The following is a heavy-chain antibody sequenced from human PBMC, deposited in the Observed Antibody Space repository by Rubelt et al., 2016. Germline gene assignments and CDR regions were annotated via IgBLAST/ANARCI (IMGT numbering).Heavy chain of an antibody. CDR2: INHSGST. CDR3: ARSRDLTTGSSVWFDP. J-gene: IGHJ5*02. D-gene: IGHD4-17*01. CDR1: GGSFSGYY. Sequence: QVQLQQWGAGLLKPSETLSLTCAVYGGSFSGYYWSWIRQPPGKGLEWIGEINHSGSTNYNPSLKGWFTISGETSKNQFSLKLSSVTAADTAVYYCARSRDLTTGSSVWFDPWGQGTLVTVSS. V-gene: IGHV4-34*01.